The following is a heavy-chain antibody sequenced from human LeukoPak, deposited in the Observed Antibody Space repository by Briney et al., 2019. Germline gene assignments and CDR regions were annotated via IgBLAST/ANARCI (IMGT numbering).Heavy chain of an antibody. CDR1: GFTFSNYG. J-gene: IGHJ5*02. V-gene: IGHV3-23*01. Sequence: GGSLRLSCAASGFTFSNYGMHWVRQAPGKGLQWVSLICGSGDIAYYADSVKGRFTISRDNSKNTLYLQMNSLRAEDTAVYYCAKDGYSSAWNFDPWGQGTLVTVSS. CDR2: ICGSGDIA. D-gene: IGHD6-19*01. CDR3: AKDGYSSAWNFDP.